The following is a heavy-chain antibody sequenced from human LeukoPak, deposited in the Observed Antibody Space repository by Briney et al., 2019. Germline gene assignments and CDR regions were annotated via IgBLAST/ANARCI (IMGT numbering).Heavy chain of an antibody. J-gene: IGHJ6*03. V-gene: IGHV3-23*01. CDR3: AKDLDPHYYGSGRSHYYYYYYMDV. D-gene: IGHD3-10*01. CDR2: ISGSGGST. CDR1: GFTFSSYA. Sequence: GGSLRLSCAASGFTFSSYAMSWVRQAPGKGLEWVSAISGSGGSTYYADSVKGRFTISRDNSKNTLYLQMNSLRAEDTAVYYCAKDLDPHYYGSGRSHYYYYYYMDVWGKGTTVTVSS.